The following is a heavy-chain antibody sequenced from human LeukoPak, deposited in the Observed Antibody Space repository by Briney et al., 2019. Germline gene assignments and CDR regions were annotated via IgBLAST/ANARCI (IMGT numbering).Heavy chain of an antibody. Sequence: PGGSLRLSCGASGFNFCYFWMHWVRQAPGRGLVWVSRINSDGRDTNYAESVKGRFTISRDNAKNTLSLEMNSLNVDDTAVYFCARGGVGSFALWGQGTLVTVSS. J-gene: IGHJ4*02. CDR3: ARGGVGSFAL. CDR2: INSDGRDT. CDR1: GFNFCYFW. V-gene: IGHV3-74*01. D-gene: IGHD3-10*01.